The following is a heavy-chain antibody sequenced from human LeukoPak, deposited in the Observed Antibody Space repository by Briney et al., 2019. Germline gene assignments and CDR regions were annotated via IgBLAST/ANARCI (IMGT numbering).Heavy chain of an antibody. Sequence: SGTLSLTCAVSGGSISSGNWWSWVRQPPGKGLEWIGQIYHSGSTNYNPSLKSRVTISVEKSKNQFSLNLTSVTAADTAVYYCARHWETSSWYVDYWGQGTLVTVSS. CDR3: ARHWETSSWYVDY. V-gene: IGHV4-4*02. J-gene: IGHJ4*02. D-gene: IGHD6-13*01. CDR1: GGSISSGNW. CDR2: IYHSGST.